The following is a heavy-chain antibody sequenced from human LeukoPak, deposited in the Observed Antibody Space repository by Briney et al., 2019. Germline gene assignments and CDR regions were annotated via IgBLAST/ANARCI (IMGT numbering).Heavy chain of an antibody. J-gene: IGHJ4*02. CDR3: ARDILGWNDVDYFDY. CDR2: IKQDGSEK. D-gene: IGHD1-1*01. V-gene: IGHV3-7*01. CDR1: GFTFSSYW. Sequence: GGSLRLSCAASGFTFSSYWMSWVRQAPGKGLEWVANIKQDGSEKYYVDSVKGRFTISRDNAKNSLYLQMNSLRAEDTAVYYCARDILGWNDVDYFDYWGQGTLVTVSS.